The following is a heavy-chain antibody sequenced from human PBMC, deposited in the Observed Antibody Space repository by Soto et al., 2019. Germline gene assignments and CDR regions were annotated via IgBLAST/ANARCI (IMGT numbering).Heavy chain of an antibody. Sequence: GGSLRLSCAASGFTFSDYYMSWIRQAPGKGLEWVSYISSSSSYTNYADSVKGRLTISRDNAKNSLYLQMNSLRAEDTAVYYCARSPLYCSGGSCYQTYYGMDVWGQGTTVTVSS. V-gene: IGHV3-11*06. J-gene: IGHJ6*02. CDR3: ARSPLYCSGGSCYQTYYGMDV. CDR1: GFTFSDYY. D-gene: IGHD2-15*01. CDR2: ISSSSSYT.